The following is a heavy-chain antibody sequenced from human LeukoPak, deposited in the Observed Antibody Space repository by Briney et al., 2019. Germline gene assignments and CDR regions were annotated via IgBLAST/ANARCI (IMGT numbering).Heavy chain of an antibody. CDR3: TVASDTVATYGY. Sequence: GGSLRLSCAASGFTFSGSAMHWVRQASGKGLEWVGRIRSKANSYATAYAASVKGRFTISRDDPKNTAYLQMTSLKAEDTAVYYCTVASDTVATYGYWGQGTLVTVSS. CDR2: IRSKANSYAT. J-gene: IGHJ4*02. D-gene: IGHD5-12*01. CDR1: GFTFSGSA. V-gene: IGHV3-73*01.